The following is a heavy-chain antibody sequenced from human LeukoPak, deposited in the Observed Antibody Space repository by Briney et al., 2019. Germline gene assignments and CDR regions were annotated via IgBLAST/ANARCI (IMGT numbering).Heavy chain of an antibody. V-gene: IGHV4-4*07. D-gene: IGHD3-16*01. CDR1: GGSINSQY. Sequence: SETLSLTCTVPGGSINSQYWSWIRQPAGKGLEWIGRMYTNGESDYNPSLKSRVTMSVDTSKKQFSLKLNSMTAADTAVYYCARGYYGGAVDSWGQGILVIVSS. J-gene: IGHJ4*02. CDR2: MYTNGES. CDR3: ARGYYGGAVDS.